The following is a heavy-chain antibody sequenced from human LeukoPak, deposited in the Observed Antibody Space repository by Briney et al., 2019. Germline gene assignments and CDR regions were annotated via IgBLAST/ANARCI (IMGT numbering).Heavy chain of an antibody. Sequence: PGGSLRLSCAASGSTFSSYGMHWVRQAPGKGLEWVAVISYDGSNKYYADSVKGRFTISRDSSKNTLYLQMNSLRAEDTAVYYCAKSALDWGQGTLVTVSS. J-gene: IGHJ4*02. V-gene: IGHV3-30*18. CDR3: AKSALD. CDR2: ISYDGSNK. CDR1: GSTFSSYG.